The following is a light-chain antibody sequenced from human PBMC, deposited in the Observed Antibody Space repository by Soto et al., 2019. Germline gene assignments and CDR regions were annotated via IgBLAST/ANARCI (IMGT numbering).Light chain of an antibody. J-gene: IGKJ2*01. Sequence: DIQMTQSPSTLSASVRDRVTITCRASHSISSWLAWYQQKPGKAPKLLIYDASSLESGVPSRFSGSGSGTEFTLTISSLQPDDFATYYCQQYNSYMYTFGQGTKLEIK. CDR1: HSISSW. CDR2: DAS. CDR3: QQYNSYMYT. V-gene: IGKV1-5*01.